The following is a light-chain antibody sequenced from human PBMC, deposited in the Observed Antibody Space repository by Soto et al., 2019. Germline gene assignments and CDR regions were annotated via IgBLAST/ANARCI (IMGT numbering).Light chain of an antibody. J-gene: IGKJ4*02. CDR3: PQSHSMPLP. V-gene: IGKV1-39*01. CDR1: QHISTY. CDR2: VVS. Sequence: DIQLAGSPSSLSACVGDQITIGCQAPQHISTYLNWYQQKPGKAPKLLIYVVSSLQSGVPSRFSGSGSGTDFTLTIRSLQPEDFATYYCPQSHSMPLPFG.